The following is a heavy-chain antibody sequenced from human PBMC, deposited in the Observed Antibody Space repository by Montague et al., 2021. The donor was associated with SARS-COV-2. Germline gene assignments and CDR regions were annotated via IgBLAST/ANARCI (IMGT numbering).Heavy chain of an antibody. Sequence: SETLSLTCTVSGGSISSYYWSWIRQPPGKGLEWIGYIYYSGSTNYNPSLKSRVTISVDTSKNQFSLKLSSVTAADTAVYYCARVGPYGDYPTPPTFDYWGQGTLVTVSS. V-gene: IGHV4-59*01. CDR2: IYYSGST. D-gene: IGHD4-17*01. J-gene: IGHJ4*02. CDR1: GGSISSYY. CDR3: ARVGPYGDYPTPPTFDY.